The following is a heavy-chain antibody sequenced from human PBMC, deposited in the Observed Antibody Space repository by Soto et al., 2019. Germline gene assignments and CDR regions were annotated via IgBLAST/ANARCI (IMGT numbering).Heavy chain of an antibody. D-gene: IGHD3-3*01. Sequence: SETLSLTCTVSGGSIGSYYWGWFRQPTGKGLEWIGYIYYSGSTNYNPSLKSRVTISVDTSKNQFSLKLSSVTAADTAVYYCASGPRYDFWSGYYTGLGVWGQGTTVTVSS. V-gene: IGHV4-59*01. CDR3: ASGPRYDFWSGYYTGLGV. J-gene: IGHJ6*02. CDR2: IYYSGST. CDR1: GGSIGSYY.